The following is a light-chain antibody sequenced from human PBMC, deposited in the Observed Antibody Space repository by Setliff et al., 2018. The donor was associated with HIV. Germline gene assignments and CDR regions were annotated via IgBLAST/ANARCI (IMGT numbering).Light chain of an antibody. CDR1: SSDIGTYNS. Sequence: QSVLTQPASVSGSPGQSITISCTGTSSDIGTYNSISWYQQTPGTAPNLIIYEITARPSGVPDRFSGSKSGNTASLTISGLQVEDEADYFCSSLISSTSYVFGTGTKVTVL. CDR2: EIT. J-gene: IGLJ1*01. CDR3: SSLISSTSYV. V-gene: IGLV2-18*02.